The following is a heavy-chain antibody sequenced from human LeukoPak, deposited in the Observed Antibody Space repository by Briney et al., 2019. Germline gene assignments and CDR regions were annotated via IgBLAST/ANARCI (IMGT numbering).Heavy chain of an antibody. CDR3: AREASMSH. J-gene: IGHJ4*02. CDR1: GFTVSSNY. D-gene: IGHD2-2*01. CDR2: IYSGGST. V-gene: IGHV3-66*02. Sequence: QSGGSLRLSCAASGFTVSSNYMSWVRQAPGKGLEWVSVIYSGGSTYYSDSVKGRFTISRDVSKNTLYLQMNILRAEDAAVYFCAREASMSHWGQGTLVSVPS.